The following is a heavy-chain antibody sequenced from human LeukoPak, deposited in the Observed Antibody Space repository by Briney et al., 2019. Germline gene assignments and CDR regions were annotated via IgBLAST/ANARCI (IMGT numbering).Heavy chain of an antibody. CDR3: AKAGDSSGYYTGYFDY. CDR2: ISGSGGST. J-gene: IGHJ4*02. CDR1: GFTFSSYA. V-gene: IGHV3-23*01. D-gene: IGHD3-22*01. Sequence: PGGSLRLSCAASGFTFSSYAMSWVRQAPGKGLEWVSAISGSGGSTYYADSVKGRFTISRDNSKNTLYPQMNSLRAEDTAVYYCAKAGDSSGYYTGYFDYWGQGTLVTVSS.